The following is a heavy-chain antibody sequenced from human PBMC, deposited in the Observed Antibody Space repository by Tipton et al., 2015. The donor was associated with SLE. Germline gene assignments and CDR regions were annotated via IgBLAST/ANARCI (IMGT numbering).Heavy chain of an antibody. Sequence: TLSLTCTVSGGSINDYYWSWIRQSPGKGLEWIGYFDDSGRTIKYNSSLKSRVTISIDTSKNHFSLKLTSVTAADTAVYYCARGSRWFDDFWSGYPLGNWFDPWGQGTLVTVSS. CDR3: ARGSRWFDDFWSGYPLGNWFDP. J-gene: IGHJ5*02. D-gene: IGHD3-3*01. CDR1: GGSINDYY. CDR2: FDDSGRTI. V-gene: IGHV4-59*01.